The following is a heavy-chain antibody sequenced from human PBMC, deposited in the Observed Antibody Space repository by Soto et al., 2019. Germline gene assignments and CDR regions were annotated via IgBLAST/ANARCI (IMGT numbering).Heavy chain of an antibody. CDR1: GGSFSGYY. CDR3: ARAGRAAAGQYFDY. V-gene: IGHV4-34*01. Sequence: SETLSLTCAVYGGSFSGYYWSWIRQPPGKGLEWIGEINHSGSTNYNPSLKSRVTISVDTSKNQFSLKPSSVTAADTAVYYCARAGRAAAGQYFDYWGQGTLVTVSS. D-gene: IGHD6-13*01. J-gene: IGHJ4*02. CDR2: INHSGST.